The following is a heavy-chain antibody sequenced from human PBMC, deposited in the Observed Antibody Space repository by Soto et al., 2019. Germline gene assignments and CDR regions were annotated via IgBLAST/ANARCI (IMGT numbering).Heavy chain of an antibody. CDR3: ARDEPPYVVVLTATPLDY. V-gene: IGHV1-18*01. CDR2: ISAYNGNI. CDR1: GYTCTKYG. J-gene: IGHJ4*02. D-gene: IGHD2-15*01. Sequence: ASVQVSCKASGYTCTKYGIRLVRRAPGEGLGGMGWISAYNGNINCAQKVQGRVTMTTDTSTSTAYMELGSLRSDDTAVYYCARDEPPYVVVLTATPLDYWGQGTLVTVSS.